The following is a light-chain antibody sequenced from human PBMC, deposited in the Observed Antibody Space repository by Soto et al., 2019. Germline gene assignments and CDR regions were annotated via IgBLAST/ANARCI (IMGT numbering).Light chain of an antibody. CDR2: GAS. Sequence: EIVMTQSPATLSVSPGERATLSCRASQSFSIALAWYQQTPGQAPRLLIYGASTRATGIPVRFSGSASGTEFTLTISSLQSEDFTVYYCQQYNKWPLTFGQGTKVEIK. CDR1: QSFSIA. J-gene: IGKJ1*01. V-gene: IGKV3-15*01. CDR3: QQYNKWPLT.